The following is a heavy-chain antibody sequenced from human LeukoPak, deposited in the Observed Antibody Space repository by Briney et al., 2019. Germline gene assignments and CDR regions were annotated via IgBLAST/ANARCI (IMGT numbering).Heavy chain of an antibody. J-gene: IGHJ3*01. D-gene: IGHD1/OR15-1a*01. CDR3: AKTITPFTTNWDNSPGAFDV. CDR1: GFTFSSYA. V-gene: IGHV3-23*01. CDR2: ITSSGVST. Sequence: SGGSLRLSCAASGFTFSSYAMSWVRQAPGKGLEWVSAITSSGVSTYYTDSVKGRFTISRDNSMNTLYLQMNSLRADDTAVYYCAKTITPFTTNWDNSPGAFDVWGQGTVVTVSS.